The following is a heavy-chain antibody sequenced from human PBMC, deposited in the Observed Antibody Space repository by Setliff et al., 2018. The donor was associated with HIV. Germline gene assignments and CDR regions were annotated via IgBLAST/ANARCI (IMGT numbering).Heavy chain of an antibody. V-gene: IGHV4-30-4*01. CDR3: ARYHIGGIQYFQH. CDR1: GASISTGEYY. CDR2: IYHTGGT. D-gene: IGHD2-21*01. J-gene: IGHJ1*01. Sequence: SETLSLTCSVSGASISTGEYYWSWVRQYPGRGLEWIGYIYHTGGTSYNPSLRSRLSVSLDTSRNQFSLKLTSVTAADTAMYYCARYHIGGIQYFQHWGQGALVTVSS.